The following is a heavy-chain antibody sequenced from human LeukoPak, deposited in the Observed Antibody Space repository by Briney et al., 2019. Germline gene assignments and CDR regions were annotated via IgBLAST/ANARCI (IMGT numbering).Heavy chain of an antibody. CDR1: GYNFTSYW. CDR3: ARGHVRTFDF. Sequence: GESLKISCKGSGYNFTSYWITWVRQMPGKGLEWMGRIDPSDSYTNYSPSFQGHVSTSADKSISTAYLQWSSLKASDTAMYYCARGHVRTFDFWGQGTLVTVSS. V-gene: IGHV5-10-1*01. D-gene: IGHD3/OR15-3a*01. CDR2: IDPSDSYT. J-gene: IGHJ4*02.